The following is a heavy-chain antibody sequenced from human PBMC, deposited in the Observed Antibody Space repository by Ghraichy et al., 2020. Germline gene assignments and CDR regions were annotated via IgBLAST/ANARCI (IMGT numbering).Heavy chain of an antibody. CDR2: ISSDGSEK. D-gene: IGHD5-12*01. V-gene: IGHV3-30*03. Sequence: ERVAVISSDGSEKFYVDSVKGRFTISRDNSKTTLYLEMNALKPEDTAVYHCARGNCGDGYCGLGNWGQG. J-gene: IGHJ4*02. CDR3: ARGNCGDGYCGLGN.